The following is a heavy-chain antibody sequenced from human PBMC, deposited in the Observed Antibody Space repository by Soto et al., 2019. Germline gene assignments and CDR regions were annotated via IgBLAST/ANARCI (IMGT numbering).Heavy chain of an antibody. V-gene: IGHV4-31*03. J-gene: IGHJ3*02. D-gene: IGHD5-12*01. CDR2: IYYSGST. Sequence: QVQLQESDAGLVKASQTLSLTCTVSGGSVSSGAYYWTWIRQRPGKGLEWIGYIYYSGSTYYSPSLKCRLSISLDTSKNQFSLRLSSVTAADTAMYYCAMARLRAVYAFDIWGQVTMVTVSS. CDR1: GGSVSSGAYY. CDR3: AMARLRAVYAFDI.